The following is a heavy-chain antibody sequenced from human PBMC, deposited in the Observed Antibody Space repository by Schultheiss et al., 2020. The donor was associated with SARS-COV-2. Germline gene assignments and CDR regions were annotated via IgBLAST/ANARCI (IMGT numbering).Heavy chain of an antibody. V-gene: IGHV4-59*01. CDR2: IYYSRST. J-gene: IGHJ4*02. CDR1: GGSISSYY. CDR3: ASGGDSSGKIDY. D-gene: IGHD3-22*01. Sequence: SETLSLTCTVSGGSISSYYWSWIRQPPGKGLEWIGYIYYSRSTNYNPSLKSRVTISVDTSKNQFSLKLSSVTAADTAVYYCASGGDSSGKIDYWGQGTLVTVSS.